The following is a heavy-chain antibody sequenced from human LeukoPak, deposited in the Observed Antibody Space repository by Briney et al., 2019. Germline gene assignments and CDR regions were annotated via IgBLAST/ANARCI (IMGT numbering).Heavy chain of an antibody. CDR2: IRYDGSNK. V-gene: IGHV3-30*02. Sequence: GGSLRLSCAASGFTFSSYGMHWVRQAPGKGLEWVAFIRYDGSNKYYADSVKGRFTISRDNSKNTLYLQMNSLRAEDTAVYYCARAIPYYYDSSGYPEIDYWGQGTLVTVSS. J-gene: IGHJ4*02. D-gene: IGHD3-22*01. CDR1: GFTFSSYG. CDR3: ARAIPYYYDSSGYPEIDY.